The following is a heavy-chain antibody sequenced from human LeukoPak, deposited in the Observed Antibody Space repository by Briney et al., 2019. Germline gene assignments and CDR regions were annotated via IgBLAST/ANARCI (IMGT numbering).Heavy chain of an antibody. D-gene: IGHD2-2*01. CDR1: GGSFSGYY. Sequence: PSETLSLTCAVYGGSFSGYYWSWIRQPPGKGLEWIGEINHSGSTNYNPSLKSRVTISVDTSKNQFSLKLSSVTAADTAVYYCAKEFHIVVVPAAYFDYWGQGTLVTVSS. V-gene: IGHV4-34*01. CDR2: INHSGST. J-gene: IGHJ4*02. CDR3: AKEFHIVVVPAAYFDY.